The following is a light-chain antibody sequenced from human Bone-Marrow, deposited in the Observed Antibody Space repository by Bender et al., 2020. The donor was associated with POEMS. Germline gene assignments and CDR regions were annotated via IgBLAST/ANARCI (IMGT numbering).Light chain of an antibody. V-gene: IGLV2-14*03. CDR2: GYN. Sequence: QSALTQPASVSGSPGQSITISCTGTSSDVGAYNYVSWYQQHPGKAPKLIIYGYNNRPSGVPDRFSGSKSGTSASLAITGLQAEDEGDYYCQSYDNSLGGWVFGGGTKLTVL. CDR1: SSDVGAYNY. J-gene: IGLJ3*02. CDR3: QSYDNSLGGWV.